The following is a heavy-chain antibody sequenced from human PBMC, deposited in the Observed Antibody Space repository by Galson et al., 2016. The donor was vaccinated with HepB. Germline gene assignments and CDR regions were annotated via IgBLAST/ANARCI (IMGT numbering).Heavy chain of an antibody. CDR2: MNPSSGNT. D-gene: IGHD6-13*01. Sequence: SVKVSCKASGYIFTSYEINWVRQATGQGLEWMGWMNPSSGNTAYSQKFQGRVSMTRNASTTTVYMELSSLRAEDTAVYYCAGVRWSSTYYYYYYGMDVWGKGTTVTVSS. CDR3: AGVRWSSTYYYYYYGMDV. J-gene: IGHJ6*04. CDR1: GYIFTSYE. V-gene: IGHV1-8*01.